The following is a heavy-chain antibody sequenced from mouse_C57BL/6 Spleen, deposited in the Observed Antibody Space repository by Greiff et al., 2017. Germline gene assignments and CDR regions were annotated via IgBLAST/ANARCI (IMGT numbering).Heavy chain of an antibody. CDR1: GYTFTSYW. CDR2: IYPSDSDT. CDR3: ARPYYMCAMDY. J-gene: IGHJ4*01. D-gene: IGHD2-12*01. Sequence: QVQLQQPGAELVRPGSSVNLSCKASGYTFTSYWMGWVKQRPGQGLEWIGNIYPSDSDTHYNQTFKDKATLTVDKSSSAAYMQLRSLTSEDSAVYYCARPYYMCAMDYWGQGTSVTVSS. V-gene: IGHV1-61*01.